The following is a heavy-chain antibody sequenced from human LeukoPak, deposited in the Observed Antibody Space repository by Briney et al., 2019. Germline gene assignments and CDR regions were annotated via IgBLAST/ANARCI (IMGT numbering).Heavy chain of an antibody. Sequence: SETLSPTCTVSGGSISSYYWSWIRQPPGKGLEWIGYIYYSGSTNYNPSLKSRVTISVDTSKNQFSLKLSSVTAADTAVYYCASLPTQQQLAYFDYWGQGTLVTVSS. CDR3: ASLPTQQQLAYFDY. D-gene: IGHD6-13*01. J-gene: IGHJ4*02. CDR2: IYYSGST. V-gene: IGHV4-59*08. CDR1: GGSISSYY.